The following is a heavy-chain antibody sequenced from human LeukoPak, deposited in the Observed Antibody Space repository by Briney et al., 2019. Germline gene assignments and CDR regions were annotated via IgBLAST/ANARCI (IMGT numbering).Heavy chain of an antibody. CDR3: ARQRLEELGYYYGMDV. CDR1: GYSFTIYG. D-gene: IGHD6-25*01. V-gene: IGHV5-10-1*01. J-gene: IGHJ6*04. Sequence: GESLRISCKVSGYSFTIYGISWVRQMPGQGLDWMGRIDPSDSYTNYSPSFQGHVTISADQSISTAYLQWSSLKASDTAMYYCARQRLEELGYYYGMDVWGKGTTVTVSS. CDR2: IDPSDSYT.